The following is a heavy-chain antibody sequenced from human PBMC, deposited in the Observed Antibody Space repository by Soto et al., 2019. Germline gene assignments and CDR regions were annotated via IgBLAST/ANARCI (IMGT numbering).Heavy chain of an antibody. D-gene: IGHD3-10*01. V-gene: IGHV3-23*01. J-gene: IGHJ4*02. CDR2: ISGSANNT. CDR1: GLTFSSYA. CDR3: ARVGRWY. Sequence: EVQLLESGGGLVQPGGSLRLSCTASGLTFSSYAMSWVRQAPGEGLEWVSGISGSANNTYYADSVKGRFTISRDNSKNTLYLQMNSLRAEDTAVYYCARVGRWYWGQGTLVTVSS.